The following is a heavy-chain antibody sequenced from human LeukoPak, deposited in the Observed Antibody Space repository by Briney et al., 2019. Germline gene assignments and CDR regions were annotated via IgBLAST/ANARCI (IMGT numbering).Heavy chain of an antibody. CDR2: ISSSGSTI. CDR3: ATLRLRSTYNWFDP. J-gene: IGHJ5*02. Sequence: GGSLRLSCAASGFTFSDYYMSWIRQAPGKGLEWVSYISSSGSTIYYADSVKGRFTISRDNAKNSLYLQMNSLRAEDTAVYYCATLRLRSTYNWFDPWGQGTLVTVSS. D-gene: IGHD3-10*01. CDR1: GFTFSDYY. V-gene: IGHV3-11*04.